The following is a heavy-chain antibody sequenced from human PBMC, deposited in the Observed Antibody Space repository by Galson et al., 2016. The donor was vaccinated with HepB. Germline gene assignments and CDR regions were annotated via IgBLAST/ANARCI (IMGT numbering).Heavy chain of an antibody. Sequence: SLRLSCAASGFTFSNYAMTWVRQAPGKGLEWVSSLSSGGDKTYYADSVRGRFTISRDNSMSTLYLQMNSLSAADTAAYYCAKGGPLGCGYGPTNYFDPWGQGTLVTVSS. D-gene: IGHD4/OR15-4a*01. CDR3: AKGGPLGCGYGPTNYFDP. CDR2: LSSGGDKT. CDR1: GFTFSNYA. V-gene: IGHV3-23*01. J-gene: IGHJ5*02.